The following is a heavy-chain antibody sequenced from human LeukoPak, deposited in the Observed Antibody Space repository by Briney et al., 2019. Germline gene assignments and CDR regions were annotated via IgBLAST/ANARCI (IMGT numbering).Heavy chain of an antibody. Sequence: SVKVSCKASGGTFSSYAISWVRQAPGQGLEWMGGIIPIFGTANYAQKFQGRVTITTDESTSTAYMELSSLRSEDTAVYYCARGLHASITGTTSMYYWGQGTLVTVSS. V-gene: IGHV1-69*05. CDR2: IIPIFGTA. CDR1: GGTFSSYA. D-gene: IGHD1-7*01. CDR3: ARGLHASITGTTSMYY. J-gene: IGHJ4*02.